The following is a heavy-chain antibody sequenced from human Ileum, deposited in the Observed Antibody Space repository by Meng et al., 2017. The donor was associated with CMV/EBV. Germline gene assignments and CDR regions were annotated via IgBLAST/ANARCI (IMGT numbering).Heavy chain of an antibody. D-gene: IGHD6-6*01. CDR2: IHGGGGK. CDR3: VHRYSSSSGQVS. J-gene: IGHJ5*02. CDR1: GFSLTTNVES. Sequence: QNPLKESGPTLVKPTQTLTLTCTFSGFSLTTNVESVGWIRQPPGKALEWLALIHGGGGKQYSPSLQSRLTATRDTSKNQVVLTMTNMDPVDTATYYCVHRYSSSSGQVSWGQGTLVTVSS. V-gene: IGHV2-5*02.